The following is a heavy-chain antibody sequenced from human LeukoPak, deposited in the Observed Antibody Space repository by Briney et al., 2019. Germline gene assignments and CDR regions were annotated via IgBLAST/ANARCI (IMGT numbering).Heavy chain of an antibody. CDR2: IIPIFGTA. V-gene: IGHV1-69*05. D-gene: IGHD2-2*01. CDR3: ARWRRVPAAFDY. Sequence: GASVKVSCKASGGTFSSYAISWVRQAPGQGLEWMGGIIPIFGTANYAQKFQGRVTITTDESTSTAYMELSSLRSEDTAVYYCARWRRVPAAFDYWGQGTLVTVSS. CDR1: GGTFSSYA. J-gene: IGHJ4*02.